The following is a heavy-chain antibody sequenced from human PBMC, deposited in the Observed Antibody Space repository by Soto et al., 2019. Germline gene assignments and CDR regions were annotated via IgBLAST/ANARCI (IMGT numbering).Heavy chain of an antibody. CDR3: ARCSGGSCYFDY. D-gene: IGHD2-15*01. CDR2: IIPILGIA. Sequence: SVKVSCKASGGTFSSYTISWVRQAHGQGLEWMGRIIPILGIANYAQKFQGRVTITADKSTSTAYMELSSLRSEDTAVYYCARCSGGSCYFDYWGQGTLVTVSS. CDR1: GGTFSSYT. V-gene: IGHV1-69*02. J-gene: IGHJ4*02.